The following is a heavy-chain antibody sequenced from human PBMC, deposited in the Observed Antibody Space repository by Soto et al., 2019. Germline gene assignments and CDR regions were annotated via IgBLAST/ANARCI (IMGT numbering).Heavy chain of an antibody. V-gene: IGHV1-69*02. Sequence: QVQLVQSGAEVKKPGSSVKVSCKASGGTFSSYTISWVRQAPGQGLEWMGRIIPILGIANYAQKFQGRVTITADKSTSTAYMELSSLRSEDTAVYYCTPDCSGGSCFIYWGQGTLVTVSS. CDR3: TPDCSGGSCFIY. D-gene: IGHD2-15*01. CDR2: IIPILGIA. J-gene: IGHJ4*02. CDR1: GGTFSSYT.